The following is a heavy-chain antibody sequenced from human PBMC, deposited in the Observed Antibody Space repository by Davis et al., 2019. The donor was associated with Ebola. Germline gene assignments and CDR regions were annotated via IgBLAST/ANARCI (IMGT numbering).Heavy chain of an antibody. D-gene: IGHD6-6*01. CDR2: IWYDGSNK. CDR3: ARDRSIAARAGWFDP. V-gene: IGHV3-33*01. J-gene: IGHJ5*02. Sequence: PGGSLRLSCAASGFTFSSYGMHWVRQAPGKGLEWVAVIWYDGSNKYYADSVKGRFTISRDNSKNTLYLQMNSLRAEDTAVYYCARDRSIAARAGWFDPWGQGTLVTVSS. CDR1: GFTFSSYG.